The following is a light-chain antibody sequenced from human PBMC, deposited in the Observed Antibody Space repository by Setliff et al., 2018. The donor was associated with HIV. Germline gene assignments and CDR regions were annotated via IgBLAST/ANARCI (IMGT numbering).Light chain of an antibody. Sequence: QSALAQPRSVSGSPGQSVTISCTGTSSDVGNYNYVSWYQHHPGKAPKLMIYDVSKRPSGVPDRFSASKSGNTASLTISGLQAEDEAEHYCCSYAGSYSFVFGTGTKVTVL. V-gene: IGLV2-11*01. J-gene: IGLJ1*01. CDR3: CSYAGSYSFV. CDR1: SSDVGNYNY. CDR2: DVS.